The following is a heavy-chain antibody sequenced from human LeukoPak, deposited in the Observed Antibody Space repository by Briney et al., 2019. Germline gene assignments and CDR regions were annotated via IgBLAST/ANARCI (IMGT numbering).Heavy chain of an antibody. Sequence: SETLSLTCAVYGGSFSGYYWSWIRQPPGKGLEWIGEINHSGSTNYNPSLKSRVTISVDTSKNQFSLKLRSVTAADTAVYYCARAPSRIDAFDIWGQGTVVTVSS. V-gene: IGHV4-34*01. D-gene: IGHD1-14*01. CDR1: GGSFSGYY. CDR3: ARAPSRIDAFDI. CDR2: INHSGST. J-gene: IGHJ3*02.